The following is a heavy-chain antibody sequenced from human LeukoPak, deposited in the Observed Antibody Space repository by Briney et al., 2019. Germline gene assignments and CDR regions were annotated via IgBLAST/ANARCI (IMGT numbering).Heavy chain of an antibody. D-gene: IGHD3-16*01. CDR3: GKEGGA. CDR2: IGGRGGST. V-gene: IGHV3-23*01. Sequence: GGSLRLSCAASGFTFSSFTMTWVRRAPGKGLEWVSAIGGRGGSTYYAKFLEGRFTIARDNSKDMVYLQMNSLKVEDTATYYCGKEGGAWGQGTKVTVSS. J-gene: IGHJ5*02. CDR1: GFTFSSFT.